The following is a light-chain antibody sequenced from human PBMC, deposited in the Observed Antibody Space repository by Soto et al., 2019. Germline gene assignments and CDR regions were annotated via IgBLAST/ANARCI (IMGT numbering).Light chain of an antibody. CDR2: RNN. J-gene: IGLJ3*02. CDR1: SSNIGSNY. Sequence: QSVLTQPPSASGTPGQRVNISCSGSSSNIGSNYVYWYRQFPGTAPKLLIQRNNQRPSGVPARFSGSKSGTSASLAISGLRSEDEADYYCATWDDSLNGVMFGGGTTLTVL. CDR3: ATWDDSLNGVM. V-gene: IGLV1-47*01.